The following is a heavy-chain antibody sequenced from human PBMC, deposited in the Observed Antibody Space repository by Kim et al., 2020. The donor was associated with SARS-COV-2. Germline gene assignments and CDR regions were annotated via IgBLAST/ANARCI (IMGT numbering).Heavy chain of an antibody. Sequence: SVTGRFTISRDNSKTSLYLQMNSLCAEDTAVYYCARVGLQAVTAFSYFDYWGQGTLVTVSS. D-gene: IGHD3-16*01. J-gene: IGHJ4*02. CDR3: ARVGLQAVTAFSYFDY. V-gene: IGHV3-30*01.